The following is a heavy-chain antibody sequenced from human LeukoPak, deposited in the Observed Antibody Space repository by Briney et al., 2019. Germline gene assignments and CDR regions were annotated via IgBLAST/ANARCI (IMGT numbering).Heavy chain of an antibody. Sequence: GGSLRLSCAASGFTFSSYAMSWVRQAPGKGLEWVSAISGSGGSTYYADSVKSRFTISRDNSKNTLYLQMNSLRAEDTAVYYCAKRVVHDYYYYGMDVWGKGTTVTVSS. CDR2: ISGSGGST. CDR1: GFTFSSYA. CDR3: AKRVVHDYYYYGMDV. D-gene: IGHD5/OR15-5a*01. J-gene: IGHJ6*04. V-gene: IGHV3-23*01.